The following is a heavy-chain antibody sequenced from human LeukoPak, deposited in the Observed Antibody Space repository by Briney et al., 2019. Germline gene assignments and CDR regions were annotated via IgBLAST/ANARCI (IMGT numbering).Heavy chain of an antibody. CDR1: GGSISSSTYY. J-gene: IGHJ6*03. CDR3: ARTLPHYYYYYMDV. V-gene: IGHV4-39*01. CDR2: IYYSGST. Sequence: PSETLSLTCTVSGGSISSSTYYWGWIRLPPGKGLEWIGSIYYSGSTYYNPSLKSRVTISVDTSKNQFSLKLTSVTAADTAVYYCARTLPHYYYYYMDVWGKGTTVTVSS.